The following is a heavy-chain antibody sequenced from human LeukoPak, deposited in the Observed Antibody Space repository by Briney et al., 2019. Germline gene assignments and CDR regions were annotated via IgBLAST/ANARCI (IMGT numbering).Heavy chain of an antibody. J-gene: IGHJ1*01. D-gene: IGHD3-22*01. CDR2: ISYDGSNK. CDR1: RFTFSSYG. Sequence: GRSLRLSCAASRFTFSSYGMHWVRQAPGKGLEWVAYISYDGSNKYYADSVKGRFTISRDNSKNTLYLQMNSLRAEDTAVYYCAYPTPGGSGYCYFKYWGQGTPVTVSS. V-gene: IGHV3-30*03. CDR3: AYPTPGGSGYCYFKY.